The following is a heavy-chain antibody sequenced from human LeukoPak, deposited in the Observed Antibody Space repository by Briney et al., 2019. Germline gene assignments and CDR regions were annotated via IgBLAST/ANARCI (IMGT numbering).Heavy chain of an antibody. CDR1: GGSISSYY. CDR3: ATYSSGWYPYYFDY. D-gene: IGHD6-19*01. CDR2: IYYSGST. V-gene: IGHV4-59*01. Sequence: SETLSLTCTVAGGSISSYYWSWIRQPPGKGLEWLGYIYYSGSTNYNPSLKSRVTISVDTSKNQFSLKLSSVTAADTAVYYCATYSSGWYPYYFDYWGQGTLVTVSS. J-gene: IGHJ4*02.